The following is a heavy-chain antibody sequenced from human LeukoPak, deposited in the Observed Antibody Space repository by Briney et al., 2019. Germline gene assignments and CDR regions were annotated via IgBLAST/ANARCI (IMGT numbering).Heavy chain of an antibody. D-gene: IGHD2-15*01. CDR1: GFTFSSYA. CDR2: ISGSGGST. Sequence: GGSLRLSCAASGFTFSSYAMSWVRQAPGKGLQWVSSISGSGGSTDYADSVKGRFTISRDNSKSTRYLQMNSLRAEDTAVYYCAKVPREGYCSGGSCYVFYFDYWGQGTLVTVSS. V-gene: IGHV3-23*01. J-gene: IGHJ4*02. CDR3: AKVPREGYCSGGSCYVFYFDY.